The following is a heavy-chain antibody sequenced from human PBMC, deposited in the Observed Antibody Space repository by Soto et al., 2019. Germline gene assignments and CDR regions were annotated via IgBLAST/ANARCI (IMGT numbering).Heavy chain of an antibody. CDR1: GFTFSDHH. CDR2: ISSSGSLI. Sequence: QVPLVESGGGLVKPGGTLRLSCAASGFTFSDHHLNWIRQTPGEGLEWLSDISSSGSLIYYADSVKGRFTISRDNAKKLLYLQMNSLRAEDTAVYYCARTKVTTFYYGMDVWGQGTTVTVTS. D-gene: IGHD4-4*01. J-gene: IGHJ6*02. V-gene: IGHV3-11*01. CDR3: ARTKVTTFYYGMDV.